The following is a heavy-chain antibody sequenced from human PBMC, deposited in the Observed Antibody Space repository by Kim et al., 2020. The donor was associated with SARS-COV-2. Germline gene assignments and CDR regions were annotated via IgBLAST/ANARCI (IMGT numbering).Heavy chain of an antibody. V-gene: IGHV3-64D*09. CDR3: VKISRMGVTTMDFDY. J-gene: IGHJ4*02. CDR1: GFTFSSYA. Sequence: GGSLRLSCSASGFTFSSYAMHWVRQAPGKGLEYVSAISSNGGSTYYADSVKGRFTISRDNSKNTLYLQMSSLRAEDTAVYYCVKISRMGVTTMDFDYWGQGTLVTVSS. CDR2: ISSNGGST. D-gene: IGHD2-21*02.